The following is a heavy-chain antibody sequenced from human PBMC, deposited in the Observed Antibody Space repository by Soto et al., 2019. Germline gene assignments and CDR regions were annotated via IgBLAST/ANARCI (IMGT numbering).Heavy chain of an antibody. CDR1: GGSISSGDYY. CDR3: ARGSSIAGLYYGMDV. J-gene: IGHJ6*02. D-gene: IGHD6-6*01. V-gene: IGHV4-30-4*01. Sequence: NPSETLSLTCTVCGGSISSGDYYWSWIRQPPGKGLEWIGYIYYSGITYYNPSLKSRVTISLDTSKNQFSLKLSSVTAADTAVYYCARGSSIAGLYYGMDVWGQGTTVTVSS. CDR2: IYYSGIT.